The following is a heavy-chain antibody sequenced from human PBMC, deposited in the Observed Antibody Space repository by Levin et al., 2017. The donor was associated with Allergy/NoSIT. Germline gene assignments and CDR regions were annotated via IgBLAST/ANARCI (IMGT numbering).Heavy chain of an antibody. CDR3: ARDSDSDYAWGTYRYARGDY. J-gene: IGHJ4*02. Sequence: ASVKVSCKASGYTFTGYGITWVRQVPGQGLEWMGWISAYNGNTKYAQNLQGRLSMTTERSTTTAYMELKNLTSDDTAVYYCARDSDSDYAWGTYRYARGDYWVQGPLVIVSS. V-gene: IGHV1-18*01. CDR2: ISAYNGNT. CDR1: GYTFTGYG. D-gene: IGHD3-16*02.